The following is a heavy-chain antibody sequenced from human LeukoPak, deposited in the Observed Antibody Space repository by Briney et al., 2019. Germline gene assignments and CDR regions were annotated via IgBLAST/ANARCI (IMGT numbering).Heavy chain of an antibody. CDR2: IYHICIT. Sequence: ETLSLTCTFSGGSIRNYYGSWIGQPPGKGLEWISNIYHICITNYTPSLDTRVTISVDTSKNRLSLNFRFVTAADTAVSYCARSIVGATIGPPDYWGQGTLVTVSS. J-gene: IGHJ4*02. V-gene: IGHV4-59*08. D-gene: IGHD1-26*01. CDR3: ARSIVGATIGPPDY. CDR1: GGSIRNYY.